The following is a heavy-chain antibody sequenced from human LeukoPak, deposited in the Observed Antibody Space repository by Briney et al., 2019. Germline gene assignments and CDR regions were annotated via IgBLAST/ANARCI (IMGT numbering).Heavy chain of an antibody. CDR3: ARTGIVGATLYYYGMDV. CDR1: GYTFTGYY. J-gene: IGHJ6*02. Sequence: ASVKVSSKASGYTFTGYYMHWVRQAPGQGLEWMGWINPNSGGTNYAQRFQGRVTMTRDTSISTAYMELSRLRSDDTAVYYCARTGIVGATLYYYGMDVWGQGTTVTVSS. CDR2: INPNSGGT. D-gene: IGHD1-26*01. V-gene: IGHV1-2*02.